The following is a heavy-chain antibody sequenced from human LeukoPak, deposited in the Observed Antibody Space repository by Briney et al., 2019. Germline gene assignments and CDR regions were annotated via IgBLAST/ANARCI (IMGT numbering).Heavy chain of an antibody. CDR3: AKDRTRQAY. CDR2: IKEDGSDK. J-gene: IGHJ4*02. V-gene: IGHV3-7*03. Sequence: PGGSLRLSCAASGFTFSNYWMSWVRQTPGKGLEWVANIKEDGSDKYYVDSLKGRFTISRDNAKNSLHLQMNSLRAEDTAVYYCAKDRTRQAYWGQGTLVTVSS. CDR1: GFTFSNYW. D-gene: IGHD3-3*01.